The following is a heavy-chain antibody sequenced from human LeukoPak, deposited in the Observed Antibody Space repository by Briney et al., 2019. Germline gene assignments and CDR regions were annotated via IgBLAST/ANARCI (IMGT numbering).Heavy chain of an antibody. V-gene: IGHV4-4*07. Sequence: SETLSLTCTVSGGSISSYYWSWIRQPAGKGLEWIGRIYTSGSTNYSPSLKSRVTMSVDTSKNQFSLKLSSVTAADTAVYYCARRDTAMGTDYFDYWGQGTLVTVSS. CDR3: ARRDTAMGTDYFDY. D-gene: IGHD5-18*01. J-gene: IGHJ4*02. CDR2: IYTSGST. CDR1: GGSISSYY.